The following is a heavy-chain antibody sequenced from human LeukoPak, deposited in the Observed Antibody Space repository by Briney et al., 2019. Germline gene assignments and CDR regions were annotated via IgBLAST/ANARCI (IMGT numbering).Heavy chain of an antibody. CDR3: ARGYNWNYRGGSFFDY. CDR1: GYSFTSYW. J-gene: IGHJ4*02. Sequence: GESLKISCKGSGYSFTSYWIGWVRQMPGKGLEWMGIIYPGDSDTRYSPSFQGQATISADKSISTAYLQWSSLKASDTAMYYCARGYNWNYRGGSFFDYWGQGTLVTVSS. V-gene: IGHV5-51*01. CDR2: IYPGDSDT. D-gene: IGHD1-7*01.